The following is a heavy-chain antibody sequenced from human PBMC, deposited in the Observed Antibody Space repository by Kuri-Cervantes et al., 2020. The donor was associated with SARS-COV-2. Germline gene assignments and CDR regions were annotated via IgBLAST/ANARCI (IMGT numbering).Heavy chain of an antibody. Sequence: LSLTCAASGFNFSRTDMHWVRQAPGKGLEWVAVISHDGKNKKCIASGKGRFTISRDNSKNTLYLQMNSLRAEDTAVYYCARDRLYCSGGSCYLPDYWGQGTLVTVSS. CDR2: ISHDGKNK. V-gene: IGHV3-30*03. D-gene: IGHD2-15*01. CDR1: GFNFSRTD. CDR3: ARDRLYCSGGSCYLPDY. J-gene: IGHJ4*02.